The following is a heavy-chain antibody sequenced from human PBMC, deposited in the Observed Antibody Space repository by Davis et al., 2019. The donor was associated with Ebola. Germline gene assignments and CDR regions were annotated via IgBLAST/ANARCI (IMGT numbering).Heavy chain of an antibody. J-gene: IGHJ6*02. CDR3: ARHWRFGEADV. Sequence: AASVKVSCKASGGTFSNYAINWVRQAPGQGLEWMGGIIPIFGTPNYAQKFQGRVTITANKSTSTAYMELSSLRSEDTAVYYCARHWRFGEADVWGQGTTVTVSS. CDR2: IIPIFGTP. V-gene: IGHV1-69*06. D-gene: IGHD3-10*01. CDR1: GGTFSNYA.